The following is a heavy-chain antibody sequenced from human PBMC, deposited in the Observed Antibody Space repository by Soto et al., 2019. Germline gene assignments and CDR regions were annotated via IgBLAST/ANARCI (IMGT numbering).Heavy chain of an antibody. CDR2: INPATGAA. D-gene: IGHD3-3*01. Sequence: QLHLVQSGAVVKKPGASVTVSCSASGYPVTAYYMHWVRQAPGRGLEWMGGINPATGAAKYTQTFRGRVTMTRATSTSTVFMELSGLISEEAAVFYCARGGGVGVAGSAAFDMWGQGTLVTVSS. V-gene: IGHV1-2*02. CDR3: ARGGGVGVAGSAAFDM. J-gene: IGHJ3*02. CDR1: GYPVTAYY.